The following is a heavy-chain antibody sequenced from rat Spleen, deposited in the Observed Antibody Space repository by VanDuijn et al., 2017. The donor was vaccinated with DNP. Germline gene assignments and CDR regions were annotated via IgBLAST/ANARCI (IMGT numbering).Heavy chain of an antibody. D-gene: IGHD4-3*01. Sequence: EVQLVESGGGLVQPGRSLKLSCAASGFTFSDFNMAWVRQAPTKGLEWVASISYDGGSTYYRDSVKGRFTISRDNAKISLYLQMNSLRSEDMATYYCVRWNSGHFDYWGQGVMVPVSS. CDR3: VRWNSGHFDY. J-gene: IGHJ2*01. CDR2: ISYDGGST. CDR1: GFTFSDFN. V-gene: IGHV5-20*01.